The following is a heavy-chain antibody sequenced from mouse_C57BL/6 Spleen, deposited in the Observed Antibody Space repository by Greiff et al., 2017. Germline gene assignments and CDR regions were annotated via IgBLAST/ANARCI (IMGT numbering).Heavy chain of an antibody. CDR1: GFTFSSYG. Sequence: EVQLVESGGDLVKPGGSLKLSCAASGFTFSSYGMSWVRQTPDKRLEWVATISSGGSYPYYPDSVKGRFTISRDNAKNTLYLQMSSLKSEDTAMYYCARPHSGAYYFDYWGQGTTLTVSS. V-gene: IGHV5-6*01. J-gene: IGHJ2*01. D-gene: IGHD3-1*01. CDR3: ARPHSGAYYFDY. CDR2: ISSGGSYP.